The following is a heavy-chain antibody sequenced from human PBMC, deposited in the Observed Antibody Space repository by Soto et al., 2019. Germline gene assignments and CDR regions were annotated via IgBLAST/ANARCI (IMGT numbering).Heavy chain of an antibody. D-gene: IGHD4-17*01. CDR2: IYYSGST. CDR1: GGSISSGDYY. Sequence: SETLSLTSTVSGGSISSGDYYWSWIRQHPGKGLEWIGYIYYSGSTYYNPSLRSRVTISVDTSKNQFSLKLSSVTAADTAVYYCARDTAPSDVWGQGTTVTVSS. J-gene: IGHJ6*02. CDR3: ARDTAPSDV. V-gene: IGHV4-31*03.